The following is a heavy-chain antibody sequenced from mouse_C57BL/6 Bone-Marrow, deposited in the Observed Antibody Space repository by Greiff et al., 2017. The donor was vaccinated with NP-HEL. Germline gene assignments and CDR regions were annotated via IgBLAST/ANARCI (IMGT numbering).Heavy chain of an antibody. V-gene: IGHV1-54*01. J-gene: IGHJ2*01. CDR2: INPGSGGT. CDR1: GYAFANYL. Sequence: VQLQQSGAELVRPGTSVKVSCKASGYAFANYLIEWVKQRPGQGLEWIGVINPGSGGTNYNEKFKGKATLTADQSSSTAYMQLSSLTSEDSAVYFCARSPRPYYGSLYYFDYWGQGTTLTVSS. D-gene: IGHD1-1*01. CDR3: ARSPRPYYGSLYYFDY.